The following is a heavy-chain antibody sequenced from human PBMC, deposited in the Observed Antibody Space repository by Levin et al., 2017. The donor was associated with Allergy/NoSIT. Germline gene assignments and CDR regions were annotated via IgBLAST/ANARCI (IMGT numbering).Heavy chain of an antibody. CDR2: ISGSGGST. CDR3: AKSDPLGFGGY. CDR1: GFTFSSYA. D-gene: IGHD3-10*01. J-gene: IGHJ4*02. Sequence: GESLKISCAASGFTFSSYAMSWVRQAPGKGLEWVSAISGSGGSTYYADSVKGRFTISRDNSKNTLYLQMNSLRAEDTAVYYCAKSDPLGFGGYWGQGTLVTVSS. V-gene: IGHV3-23*01.